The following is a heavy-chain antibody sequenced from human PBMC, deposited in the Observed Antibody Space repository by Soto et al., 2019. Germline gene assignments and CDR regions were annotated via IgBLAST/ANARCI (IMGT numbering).Heavy chain of an antibody. Sequence: EVQLVESGGGLVKPGGSLRLSCSASGFTFSNAWMSWVRPAPGKGLEWVGRIKSKTAGGTTDYAAPVKGRFTISRDDSKTTLCLQMNSLKTEDTAMYYCTTDRIPAAGYALDIWGQGTKVTVSS. J-gene: IGHJ3*02. D-gene: IGHD6-13*01. CDR2: IKSKTAGGTT. CDR3: TTDRIPAAGYALDI. V-gene: IGHV3-15*01. CDR1: GFTFSNAW.